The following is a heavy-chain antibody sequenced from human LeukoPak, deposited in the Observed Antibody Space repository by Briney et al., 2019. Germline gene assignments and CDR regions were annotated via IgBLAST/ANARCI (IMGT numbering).Heavy chain of an antibody. Sequence: GASVKVSCKVSGYTLTELSMHWVRQAPGKGLEWMGGFDPEDGETIYAQKFQGRVTMTEDTSTDTAYMEPSSLRSEDTAVYYCAIWRWELPYFDYWGQGTLVTVSS. CDR1: GYTLTELS. CDR2: FDPEDGET. D-gene: IGHD1-26*01. CDR3: AIWRWELPYFDY. J-gene: IGHJ4*02. V-gene: IGHV1-24*01.